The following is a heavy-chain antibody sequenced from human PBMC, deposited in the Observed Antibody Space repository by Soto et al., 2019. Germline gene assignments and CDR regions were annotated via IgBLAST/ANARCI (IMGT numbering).Heavy chain of an antibody. CDR2: INHSGST. V-gene: IGHV4-34*01. Sequence: SETLSLSCAVYGGSFSGYYCSWIRQPPWKGLEWIGEINHSGSTNYNPSLKSRVTISVDTSKNQFSLKLSSVTAADTAVYYCARGRMALWFGRGWFDPWGQGTLVTVSS. J-gene: IGHJ5*02. CDR3: ARGRMALWFGRGWFDP. CDR1: GGSFSGYY. D-gene: IGHD3-10*01.